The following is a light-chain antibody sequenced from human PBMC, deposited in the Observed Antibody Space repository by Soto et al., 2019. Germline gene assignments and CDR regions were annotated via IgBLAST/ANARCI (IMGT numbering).Light chain of an antibody. CDR3: QQRSNWPPT. J-gene: IGKJ1*01. Sequence: EIVLTQSPATLSLSPGERATLSCRASQSAGRYLAWYQQNPGQAPRLLIYDASNRATGIPARFSGSGSGTDFTLTISSPEPEDFAVYYCQQRSNWPPTFGQGTKVEIK. CDR2: DAS. CDR1: QSAGRY. V-gene: IGKV3-11*01.